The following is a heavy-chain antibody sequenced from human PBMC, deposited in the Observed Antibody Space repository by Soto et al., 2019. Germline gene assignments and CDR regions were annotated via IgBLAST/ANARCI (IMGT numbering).Heavy chain of an antibody. J-gene: IGHJ4*02. Sequence: EVQLVESGGGLVKPGGSLRLSCAASGFTFSSYSMNWVRQAPGKGLEWVSSISSSSSYIYYADSVKGRFTISRDNAKNSLYLQMNILRAEDTAVYYCARDPGIVVVVAATSHFDYWGQGTLVTVSS. CDR3: ARDPGIVVVVAATSHFDY. V-gene: IGHV3-21*01. CDR1: GFTFSSYS. D-gene: IGHD2-15*01. CDR2: ISSSSSYI.